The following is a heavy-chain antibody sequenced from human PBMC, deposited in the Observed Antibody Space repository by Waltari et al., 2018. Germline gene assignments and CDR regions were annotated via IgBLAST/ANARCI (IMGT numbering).Heavy chain of an antibody. V-gene: IGHV4-59*01. Sequence: QVQLQESGPGLVKPSESLSLTCTVPGVSMNGYLWHWIRQPPGKGLEWIGYIDYIGITDYDPSLKSRVTMSVDTSKSQFSLRLTSVTSADTAFYYCAREIYGGNSRPFDFWGQGALVTVSS. D-gene: IGHD2-21*02. J-gene: IGHJ4*02. CDR3: AREIYGGNSRPFDF. CDR1: GVSMNGYL. CDR2: IDYIGIT.